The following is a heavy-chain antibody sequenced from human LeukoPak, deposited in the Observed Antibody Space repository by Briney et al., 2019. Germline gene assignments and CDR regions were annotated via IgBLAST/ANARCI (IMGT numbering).Heavy chain of an antibody. CDR1: GLTVITNY. J-gene: IGHJ4*02. V-gene: IGHV3-53*01. CDR2: IYPGGST. Sequence: GGSLRLSCAASGLTVITNYMTWVRQAPGKGLQWVSIIYPGGSTHYADSVKGRFTISRDNSKNTLYLQMNSLRAEDTAVYYCAKVVHSSGWPGFDYWGQGTLVTVSS. D-gene: IGHD6-19*01. CDR3: AKVVHSSGWPGFDY.